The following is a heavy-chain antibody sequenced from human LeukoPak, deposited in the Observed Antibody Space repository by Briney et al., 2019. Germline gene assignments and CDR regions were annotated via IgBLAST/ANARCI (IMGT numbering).Heavy chain of an antibody. V-gene: IGHV4-39*01. CDR1: GGSISSSSYY. CDR2: IYYSGST. D-gene: IGHD5-18*01. CDR3: ARLTPDTAMVVDY. J-gene: IGHJ4*02. Sequence: PSETLSLTCTVSGGSISSSSYYWGWIRQPPGKGLEWIGSIYYSGSTYYNPSLKSRVTKSVVTSKNQFSLKLSSVTAADTAVYYCARLTPDTAMVVDYWGQGTLVTVSS.